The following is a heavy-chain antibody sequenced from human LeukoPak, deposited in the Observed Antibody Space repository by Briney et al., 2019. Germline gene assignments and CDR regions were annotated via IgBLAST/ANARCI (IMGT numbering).Heavy chain of an antibody. Sequence: GSLRLSCAASGFTFSNAWMSWIRQPPGKGLEWIGEINHSGSTNYNPSLKSRVTISVDTSKNQFSLKLSSVTAADTAVYYCARRVLYYYGSGSYSMDVWGKGTTVTISS. CDR2: INHSGST. J-gene: IGHJ6*03. CDR3: ARRVLYYYGSGSYSMDV. CDR1: GFTFSNAW. D-gene: IGHD3-10*01. V-gene: IGHV4-34*01.